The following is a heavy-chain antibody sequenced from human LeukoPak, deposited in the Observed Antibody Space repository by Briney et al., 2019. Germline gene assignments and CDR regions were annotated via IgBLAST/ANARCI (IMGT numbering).Heavy chain of an antibody. CDR1: GFTFSSYS. D-gene: IGHD3-3*01. CDR2: ISSSSSTI. V-gene: IGHV3-48*01. J-gene: IGHJ3*02. CDR3: ARGPHITIFGVATNAFDI. Sequence: GGSLRLSCAASGFTFSSYSMNWVRQAPGKGLEWVSYISSSSSTIYYADSVKGRFPISRDNSKNTLYLQMNSLRAEDTAVYYCARGPHITIFGVATNAFDIWGQGTMVTVSS.